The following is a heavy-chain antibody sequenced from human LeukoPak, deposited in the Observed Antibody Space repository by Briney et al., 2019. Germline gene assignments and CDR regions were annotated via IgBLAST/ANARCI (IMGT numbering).Heavy chain of an antibody. CDR3: ARTNVANSFDI. J-gene: IGHJ3*02. V-gene: IGHV4-59*01. Sequence: SETLSLTCTVSGGSISSYYWSWIRQLPGKGLEWIGYFYYSGNTNYNPSLKSRVTISVDTSKNQFSLKLSSVTAADTAVYYCARTNVANSFDIWGQGTMVTVSS. CDR2: FYYSGNT. CDR1: GGSISSYY. D-gene: IGHD1-1*01.